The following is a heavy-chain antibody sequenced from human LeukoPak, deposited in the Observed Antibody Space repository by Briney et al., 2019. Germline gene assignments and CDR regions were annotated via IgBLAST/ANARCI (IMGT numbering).Heavy chain of an antibody. Sequence: SETLSLTSIVSGASISEYYWSWIRQPAGKGLEWIGRIYTSGSADYNPSLKSRVTMPADTSKNQFSLKLNSVTAADTAVYYCARSLAASGYDALDIWGQGTMVTVSS. V-gene: IGHV4-4*07. CDR1: GASISEYY. J-gene: IGHJ3*02. CDR3: ARSLAASGYDALDI. CDR2: IYTSGSA. D-gene: IGHD1-26*01.